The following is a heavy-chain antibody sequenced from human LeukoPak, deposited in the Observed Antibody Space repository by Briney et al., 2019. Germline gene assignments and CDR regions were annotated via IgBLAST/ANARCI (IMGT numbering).Heavy chain of an antibody. CDR3: AREDYGDYFDY. CDR1: GFTFINYW. CDR2: VNSDGSAT. V-gene: IGHV3-74*01. J-gene: IGHJ4*02. D-gene: IGHD4-17*01. Sequence: GGSLRLSCAASGFTFINYWMHWVRQAPGKGLVWVSRVNSDGSATSYADSVKGGFTISRDNAKNTLYLQMHSLRAEDTAVYYCAREDYGDYFDYWGQGTLVTVSS.